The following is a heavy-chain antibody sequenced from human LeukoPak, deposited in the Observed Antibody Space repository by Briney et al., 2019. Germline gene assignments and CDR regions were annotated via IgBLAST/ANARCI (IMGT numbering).Heavy chain of an antibody. Sequence: SETLSLTCTVSGGSISSYYWSWIRQPPGKGLEWIGYIYYSGSTNYNPSLKSRVTISVDTSKNQFSLRLSSVTAADTAVYYCARLGGQRDYWGQGTLVTVSS. CDR2: IYYSGST. V-gene: IGHV4-59*01. J-gene: IGHJ4*02. CDR3: ARLGGQRDY. D-gene: IGHD4-23*01. CDR1: GGSISSYY.